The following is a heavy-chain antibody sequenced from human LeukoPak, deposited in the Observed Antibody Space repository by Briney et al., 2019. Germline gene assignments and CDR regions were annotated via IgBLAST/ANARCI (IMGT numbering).Heavy chain of an antibody. J-gene: IGHJ5*02. V-gene: IGHV1-2*02. CDR1: GYTFTDYY. CDR3: ARETSEAFET. CDR2: IHPNRGDA. D-gene: IGHD2-2*01. Sequence: ASVTVSCKAFGYTFTDYYIQWVRQAPGQGLEWMGWIHPNRGDANYGQKFQGRVTMTRDTSIATAYLELSSLTSDDTAVYYCARETSEAFETWGQGTLVTVSS.